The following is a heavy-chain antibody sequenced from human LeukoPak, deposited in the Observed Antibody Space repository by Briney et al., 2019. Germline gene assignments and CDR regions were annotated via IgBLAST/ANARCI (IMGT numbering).Heavy chain of an antibody. V-gene: IGHV3-23*01. Sequence: GGSLRLSCAASGFTFSSYAMSWVRQAPGKGLGWVSAISGSGGSTYYADSVKGRFTISRDNSKNTLYLQMNSLRAEDTAVYYCAKDSYYDFWSGASDAFDIWGQGTMVTVSS. CDR1: GFTFSSYA. D-gene: IGHD3-3*01. J-gene: IGHJ3*02. CDR3: AKDSYYDFWSGASDAFDI. CDR2: ISGSGGST.